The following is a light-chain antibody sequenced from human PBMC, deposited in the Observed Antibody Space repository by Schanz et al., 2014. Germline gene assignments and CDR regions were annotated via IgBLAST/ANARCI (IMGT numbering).Light chain of an antibody. CDR2: GAS. J-gene: IGKJ1*01. CDR1: QSVDRNY. CDR3: QHYSLSPL. Sequence: EIVLTQSPGTLSLSPGERGTISCRASQSVDRNYFAWYQQRPGQAPRLLIYGASNRATGIPDRFSGSGSGTDFTLTISRLEPEDFAVYYCQHYSLSPLFGQGTKVDI. V-gene: IGKV3-20*01.